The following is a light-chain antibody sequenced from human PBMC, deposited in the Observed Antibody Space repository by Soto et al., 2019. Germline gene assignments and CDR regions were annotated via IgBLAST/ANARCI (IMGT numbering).Light chain of an antibody. J-gene: IGKJ1*01. CDR2: GAS. V-gene: IGKV3-15*01. CDR3: QQYNNWPPWT. CDR1: QSVSSN. Sequence: EIVMTQSPATLSVSPGERAPLSCRASQSVSSNLAWYQQKPGQAPRLLIYGASTRATGIPARFSGSESGTEFTLTISSLQSEDFAVYYCQQYNNWPPWTVGQGTKVDIK.